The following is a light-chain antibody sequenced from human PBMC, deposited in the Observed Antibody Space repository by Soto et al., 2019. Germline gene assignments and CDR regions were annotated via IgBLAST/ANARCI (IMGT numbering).Light chain of an antibody. CDR3: HQHHSYPPT. V-gene: IGKV1-17*01. CDR2: AAS. CDR1: QAIGND. Sequence: DIQMTQSPPSLSASVGDRVTITCRASQAIGNDLGWYQQRPEKAPERLIYAASTLQSGVPSRFSGSGYGTEFTLTISCLQPEDLATYYCHQHHSYPPTFGRGTRVEMK. J-gene: IGKJ1*01.